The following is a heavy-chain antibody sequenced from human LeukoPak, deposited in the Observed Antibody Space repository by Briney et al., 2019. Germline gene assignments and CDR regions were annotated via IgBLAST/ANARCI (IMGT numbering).Heavy chain of an antibody. V-gene: IGHV1-18*01. CDR1: GYTFTSYG. J-gene: IGHJ4*01. Sequence: ASVKVSCKASGYTFTSYGISWVRQAPGQGLEWMGWISAYNGNTNYAQKLQGRVTMTTDTSTSTAYMELRSLRSDDTAVYYCARDLRQWLLPLTGHWGHGTLVTVSS. CDR2: ISAYNGNT. D-gene: IGHD6-19*01. CDR3: ARDLRQWLLPLTGH.